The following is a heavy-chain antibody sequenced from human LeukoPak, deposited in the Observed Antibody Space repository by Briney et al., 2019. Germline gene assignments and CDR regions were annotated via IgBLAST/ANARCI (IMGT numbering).Heavy chain of an antibody. CDR1: RGSMSRGTYY. V-gene: IGHV4-39*07. CDR2: IRYLGST. CDR3: ARLRGTTLYSYGLPY. J-gene: IGHJ4*02. D-gene: IGHD5-18*01. Sequence: SETLSLTCTVSRGSMSRGTYYWGWIRQPPGKGLEWIASIRYLGSTFYNPSLKSRVTISVDTSKNQFSLKLSSVTAADTAVYYCARLRGTTLYSYGLPYWGQGTLVTVSS.